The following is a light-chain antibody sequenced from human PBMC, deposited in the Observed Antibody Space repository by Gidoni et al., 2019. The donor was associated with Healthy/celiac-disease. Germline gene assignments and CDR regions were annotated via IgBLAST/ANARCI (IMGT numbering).Light chain of an antibody. CDR3: LQDYNYPHT. Sequence: AIQMTQSPSSLSASVGDRVTITCRASQGSRNDLGCYQQKPGKAPKLLIYAASSLQSGVPSRFSGSGSVTDFTLTISSLQPEDFATDYCLQDYNYPHTFGQXTKVEIK. CDR2: AAS. J-gene: IGKJ1*01. V-gene: IGKV1-6*01. CDR1: QGSRND.